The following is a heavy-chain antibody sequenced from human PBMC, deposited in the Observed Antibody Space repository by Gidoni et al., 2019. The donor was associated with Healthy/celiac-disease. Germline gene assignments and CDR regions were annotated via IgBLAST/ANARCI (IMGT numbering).Heavy chain of an antibody. J-gene: IGHJ5*02. CDR2: ISGSGGST. D-gene: IGHD3-10*01. CDR3: AKVSGGTMVRGVYNWFDP. Sequence: EVQLLESGGGLVQPGGSLRLSCAASGFTFSSYAMSWVRQAPGKGLEWVSAISGSGGSTYYADSVKGRFTISRDNSKNTLYLQMNSLRAEDTAVYYCAKVSGGTMVRGVYNWFDPWGQGTLVTVSS. CDR1: GFTFSSYA. V-gene: IGHV3-23*01.